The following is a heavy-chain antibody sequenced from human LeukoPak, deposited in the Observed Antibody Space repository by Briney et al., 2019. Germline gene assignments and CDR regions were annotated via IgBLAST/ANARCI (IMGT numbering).Heavy chain of an antibody. J-gene: IGHJ4*02. CDR2: IYYSGST. D-gene: IGHD3-3*01. Sequence: QPSETLSLTCTVSGGSISSYYWSWNRQPPGKGLEWIGYIYYSGSTNYNPSLKSRVTISVDTSKNQFSLKLSSVTAADTAVYYCASEYYDFWSGYYLLDYWGQGTLVTVSS. CDR3: ASEYYDFWSGYYLLDY. V-gene: IGHV4-59*01. CDR1: GGSISSYY.